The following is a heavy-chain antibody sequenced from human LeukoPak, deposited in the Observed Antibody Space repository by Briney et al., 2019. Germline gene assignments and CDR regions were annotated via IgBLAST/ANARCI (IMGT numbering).Heavy chain of an antibody. J-gene: IGHJ6*02. CDR1: GDSVSSNSVT. CDR3: ARGDYMREYGMDV. CDR2: TYYRSTWYN. D-gene: IGHD4-11*01. Sequence: SQTLSLTCAISGDSVSSNSVTWNWIRQSPSRGLEWLSRTYYRSTWYNDYAVSVRGRITVNPDTSKNQFSLHLNSVTPEDTAVYYCARGDYMREYGMDVWGQGTTVTVSS. V-gene: IGHV6-1*01.